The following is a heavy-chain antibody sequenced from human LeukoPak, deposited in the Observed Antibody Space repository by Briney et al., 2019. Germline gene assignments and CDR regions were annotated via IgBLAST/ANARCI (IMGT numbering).Heavy chain of an antibody. CDR1: GYRFTSYW. CDR2: IYPGDSDT. V-gene: IGHV5-51*01. J-gene: IGHJ4*02. Sequence: GESLKISCQGSGYRFTSYWIAWVRQMPGKGLEWMGIIYPGDSDTRKSPSFQGQVTITVDKSISTAYLQWSSLKASDTAMYYCARLRRDGYNFVDYWGQGTLVTVSS. D-gene: IGHD5-24*01. CDR3: ARLRRDGYNFVDY.